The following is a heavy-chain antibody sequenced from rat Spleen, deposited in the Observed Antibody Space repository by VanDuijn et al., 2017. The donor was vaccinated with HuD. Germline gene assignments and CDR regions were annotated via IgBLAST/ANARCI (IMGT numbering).Heavy chain of an antibody. D-gene: IGHD1-11*01. J-gene: IGHJ3*01. CDR1: GFSVSSHG. Sequence: QVQLKESGPGLVQPSQTLSLTCTVSGFSVSSHGVIWVRQPPGKGLEWMGGIWSGGSTNYNSALKSRLSISRDTSKSQVFLKMNSLQTEDTAIYFCTRSYGGYTSNWFAYWGQGTLVTVSS. CDR3: TRSYGGYTSNWFAY. CDR2: IWSGGST. V-gene: IGHV2-1*01.